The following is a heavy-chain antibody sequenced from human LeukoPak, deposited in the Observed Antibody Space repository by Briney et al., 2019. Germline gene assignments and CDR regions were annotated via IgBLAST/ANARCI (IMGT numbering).Heavy chain of an antibody. Sequence: PSETLSLTCTVSGGSISSYYWSWIRQPPGKGLEWIGYIYYSGSTNYNPSLKSRVTISVDTSKNQFSLKLSSVAAADTAVYYCARSQGYRPDFDYWGQGTLVTVSS. CDR2: IYYSGST. J-gene: IGHJ4*02. CDR1: GGSISSYY. D-gene: IGHD5-12*01. CDR3: ARSQGYRPDFDY. V-gene: IGHV4-59*08.